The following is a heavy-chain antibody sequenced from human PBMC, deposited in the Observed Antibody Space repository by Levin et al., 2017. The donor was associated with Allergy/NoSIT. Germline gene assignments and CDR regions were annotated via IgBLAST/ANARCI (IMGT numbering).Heavy chain of an antibody. D-gene: IGHD2-2*01. CDR2: IYHSGGT. J-gene: IGHJ4*02. CDR1: GGSIRGTYYY. CDR3: AGLDKSIGARPDDEGTFDL. Sequence: SETLSLTCSVSGGSIRGTYYYWAWIRQPPGTGLEWVGNIYHSGGTYYNPSLKSRVPVSVETSRNEFSLELMSVTAADTAVYYCAGLDKSIGARPDDEGTFDLWGQGMQVTVSS. V-gene: IGHV4-39*01.